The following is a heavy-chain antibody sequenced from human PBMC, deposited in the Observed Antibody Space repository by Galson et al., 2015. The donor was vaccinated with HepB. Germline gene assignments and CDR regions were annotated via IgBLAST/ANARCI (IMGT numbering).Heavy chain of an antibody. Sequence: SLRLSCAASGFTFSSYGMHWVRQAPGKGLEWVAVIRYDGSNKYYADSVKGRFTISRDNSKNTLYLQMNSLRAEDTAVYYCAKEYGDYEDYWGQGTLVTVSS. J-gene: IGHJ4*02. CDR3: AKEYGDYEDY. CDR2: IRYDGSNK. CDR1: GFTFSSYG. V-gene: IGHV3-30*02. D-gene: IGHD4-17*01.